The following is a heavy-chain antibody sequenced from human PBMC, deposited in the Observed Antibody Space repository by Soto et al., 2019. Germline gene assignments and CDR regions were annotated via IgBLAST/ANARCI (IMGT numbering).Heavy chain of an antibody. D-gene: IGHD2-2*01. CDR1: GGSISSYY. J-gene: IGHJ4*02. CDR2: IYYSGST. Sequence: PSETLSLTCTVSGGSISSYYWSWIRQPPGKGLEWIGYIYYSGSTNYNPSLKSRVTISVDTSKNQFSLKLSSVTAADTAVYYCARGGDGVVPAADFDYWGQGTLVTVSS. CDR3: ARGGDGVVPAADFDY. V-gene: IGHV4-59*01.